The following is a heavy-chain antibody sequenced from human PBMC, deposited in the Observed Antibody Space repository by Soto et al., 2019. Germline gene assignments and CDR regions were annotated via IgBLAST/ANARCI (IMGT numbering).Heavy chain of an antibody. J-gene: IGHJ4*02. CDR3: ARGRGMATGEERPYYFDY. D-gene: IGHD1-1*01. Sequence: QVQLVQSGAEVKKPGSSVKVSCKASGGTFSSYAISWVRQAPGQGLEWMGGIIPIFGTANYAQKFQGRVTITADESTSTAYMELSSLRSEDTAVYYCARGRGMATGEERPYYFDYWGQGTLVTVSS. V-gene: IGHV1-69*12. CDR2: IIPIFGTA. CDR1: GGTFSSYA.